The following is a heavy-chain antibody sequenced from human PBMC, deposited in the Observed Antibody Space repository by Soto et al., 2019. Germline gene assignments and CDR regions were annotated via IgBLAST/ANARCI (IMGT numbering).Heavy chain of an antibody. Sequence: GGSLRLSCAASGFTFSNAWMNWVRQAPGKGLEWVGRIKSKTDGGTTDYAAPVKGRFTISRDDSKNTLYLQMNSLKTEDTAVYYCTTDDPPPGYSYGYYYYYGMDVWGQGTTVTVSS. CDR2: IKSKTDGGTT. D-gene: IGHD5-18*01. V-gene: IGHV3-15*07. CDR3: TTDDPPPGYSYGYYYYYGMDV. J-gene: IGHJ6*02. CDR1: GFTFSNAW.